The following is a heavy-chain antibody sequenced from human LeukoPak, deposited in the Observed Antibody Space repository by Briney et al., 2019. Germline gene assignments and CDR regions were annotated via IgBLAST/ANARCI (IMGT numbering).Heavy chain of an antibody. J-gene: IGHJ3*02. CDR1: GFTFGDYA. V-gene: IGHV3-49*03. Sequence: GGSLRLSCTASGFTFGDYAMSWLRQAPGKGLEWVGFIRSKAYGGTTEYAASVKGRFTISRDDSKSIAYLQMNSLKTEDTAVCYCKTVTAPYAFDIWGQGTMVTVSS. CDR3: KTVTAPYAFDI. D-gene: IGHD4-17*01. CDR2: IRSKAYGGTT.